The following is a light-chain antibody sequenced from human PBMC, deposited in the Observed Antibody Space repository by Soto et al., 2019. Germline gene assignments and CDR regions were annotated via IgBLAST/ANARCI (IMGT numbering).Light chain of an antibody. CDR3: QQYNNLPQT. J-gene: IGKJ1*01. CDR2: GAS. Sequence: EIVMTQSPSTLSVSQGERATISCRASQSVSNNLAWYQQKPGQAPRLLIYGASTRATGIPARFSGSGSGTDFTLTISSLQSEDFAIYYCQQYNNLPQTFGQGTKVEIK. CDR1: QSVSNN. V-gene: IGKV3-15*01.